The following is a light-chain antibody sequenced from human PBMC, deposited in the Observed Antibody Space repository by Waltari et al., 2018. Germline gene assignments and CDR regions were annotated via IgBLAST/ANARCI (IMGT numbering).Light chain of an antibody. CDR1: DSDIVPYNY. CDR3: SSFTRSRTWL. CDR2: GVS. V-gene: IGLV2-14*03. Sequence: QSALTQPASVSGSPGQSITISCTGTDSDIVPYNYVSWYQQHPGRAPQLNIYGVSDRPSGVSNRFSGSKSGHTASPTISGLQAEDEADYYCSSFTRSRTWLFGGGTKVTVL. J-gene: IGLJ3*02.